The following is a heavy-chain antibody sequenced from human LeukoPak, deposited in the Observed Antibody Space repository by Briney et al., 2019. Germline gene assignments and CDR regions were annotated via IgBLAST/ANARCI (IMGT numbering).Heavy chain of an antibody. Sequence: ASVKVSCKASGYTFTSYAMNWVRQAPGQGLEWMGWINTNTGNPTYAQGFTGRFVFSLDTSVSTAYLQISSLKAEDTAVYYCARDPPGYSSSWYENWFDPWGQGTLVTVSS. V-gene: IGHV7-4-1*02. D-gene: IGHD6-13*01. CDR3: ARDPPGYSSSWYENWFDP. J-gene: IGHJ5*02. CDR2: INTNTGNP. CDR1: GYTFTSYA.